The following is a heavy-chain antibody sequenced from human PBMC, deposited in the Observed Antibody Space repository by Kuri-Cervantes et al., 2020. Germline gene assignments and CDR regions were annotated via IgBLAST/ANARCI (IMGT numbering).Heavy chain of an antibody. J-gene: IGHJ4*02. Sequence: GGSLRLSCAASGFTFDEYGMHWVRQSPGKGLEWVSGINWNSDIIGYADSVKGRFTISRDNAKNSLYLQMNSLRAEDTAVYYCARNRVGKKPYFDYRGQGTLVTVSS. V-gene: IGHV3-9*01. CDR1: GFTFDEYG. CDR2: INWNSDII. D-gene: IGHD1-26*01. CDR3: ARNRVGKKPYFDY.